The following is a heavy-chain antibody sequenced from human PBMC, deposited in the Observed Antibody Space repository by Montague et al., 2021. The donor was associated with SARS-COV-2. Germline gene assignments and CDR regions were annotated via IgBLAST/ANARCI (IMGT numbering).Heavy chain of an antibody. V-gene: IGHV4-34*01. Sequence: TKYNPSLKSRVTISVDTSKNQFSLKLSSVTVADTAVYYCARGTKRVFPCDYDSSGYASDYWGQGTLVTVSS. CDR2: T. J-gene: IGHJ4*02. CDR3: ARGTKRVFPCDYDSSGYASDY. D-gene: IGHD3-22*01.